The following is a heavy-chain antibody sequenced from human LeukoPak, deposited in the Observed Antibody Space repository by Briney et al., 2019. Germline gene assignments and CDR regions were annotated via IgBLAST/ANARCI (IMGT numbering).Heavy chain of an antibody. V-gene: IGHV3-30*18. CDR2: ISYDGSNT. J-gene: IGHJ4*02. D-gene: IGHD3-10*01. Sequence: GRSLRLSCAASGFTFSTSIMHWVRQAPGKGLEWVTVISYDGSNTYYADSVKGRFTISRDNSKNTLYLQMNSLRAEDTAVYYCAKDNYYGSGSSGHFDYWGQGTLVTVSS. CDR3: AKDNYYGSGSSGHFDY. CDR1: GFTFSTSI.